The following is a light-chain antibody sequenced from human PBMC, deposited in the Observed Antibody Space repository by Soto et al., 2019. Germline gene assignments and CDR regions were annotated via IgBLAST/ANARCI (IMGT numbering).Light chain of an antibody. CDR3: QQYNNWPPVT. CDR2: GAS. Sequence: EIVMTQSPVTLSVSPGERVTLSCRASQSVSSNLAWYQQKSGQAPRLLIYGASTRVTGIPARFSGSGSGTEFTLTISSLQSEDCAIYYCQQYNNWPPVTFGQGTRLEIK. J-gene: IGKJ5*01. V-gene: IGKV3-15*01. CDR1: QSVSSN.